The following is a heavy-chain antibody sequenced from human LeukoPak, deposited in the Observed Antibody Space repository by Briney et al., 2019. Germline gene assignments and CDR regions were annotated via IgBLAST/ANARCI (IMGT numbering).Heavy chain of an antibody. Sequence: QPGGSLRLSCEASGFIFSYYNMNWVRQAPGKGLEWISYINSDSSTIYYADSVKGRLTISRDNAKNSLFLQMNSLRAEDTAVYYCVRQMIRFWFDPWGQGTLVTVSS. CDR2: INSDSSTI. D-gene: IGHD3-16*01. CDR1: GFIFSYYN. V-gene: IGHV3-48*01. J-gene: IGHJ5*02. CDR3: VRQMIRFWFDP.